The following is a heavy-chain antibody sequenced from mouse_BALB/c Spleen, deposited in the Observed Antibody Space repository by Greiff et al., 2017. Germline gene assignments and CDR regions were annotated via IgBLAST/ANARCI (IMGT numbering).Heavy chain of an antibody. CDR1: GFAFSSYD. J-gene: IGHJ1*01. V-gene: IGHV5-12-1*01. CDR2: ISSGGGST. CDR3: AGHAFHWYIDV. Sequence: EVMLVESGGGLVKPGGSLKLSCAASGFAFSSYDMSWVRQTPEKRLEWVAYISSGGGSTYYPDTVKGRFTISRDNAKNTLYLQMSSLKSEDTAMYYCAGHAFHWYIDVWGAGTTVTVSS.